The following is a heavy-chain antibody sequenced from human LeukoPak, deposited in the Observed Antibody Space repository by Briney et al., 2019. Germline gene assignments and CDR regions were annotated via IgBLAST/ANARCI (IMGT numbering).Heavy chain of an antibody. V-gene: IGHV1-2*02. CDR1: GYTFTGCY. CDR3: ARVILGITPLLPDDY. CDR2: INPNSGGT. Sequence: GASVKVSCKASGYTFTGCYMHWVRQAPGQGLEWMGWINPNSGGTNYAQKFQGRVTMTRDTSISTAYMELSRLRSDDTAVYYCARVILGITPLLPDDYWGQGTLVTVSS. J-gene: IGHJ4*02. D-gene: IGHD7-27*01.